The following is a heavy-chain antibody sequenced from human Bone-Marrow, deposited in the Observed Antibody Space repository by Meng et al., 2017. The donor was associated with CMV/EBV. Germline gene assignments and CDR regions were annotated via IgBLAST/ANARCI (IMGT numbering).Heavy chain of an antibody. CDR1: GYTFTSYG. CDR3: ASCPYDFWSGYLSPDGMDV. D-gene: IGHD3-3*01. J-gene: IGHJ6*02. Sequence: QVQLVQSGAELKKPGASVKVSCKASGYTFTSYGISWVRQAPGQGLEWMGWISAYNGNTNYAQKLQGRVTMTTDTSTSTAYMELRSLRSDDTAVYYCASCPYDFWSGYLSPDGMDVWGQGTTVTVSS. CDR2: ISAYNGNT. V-gene: IGHV1-18*01.